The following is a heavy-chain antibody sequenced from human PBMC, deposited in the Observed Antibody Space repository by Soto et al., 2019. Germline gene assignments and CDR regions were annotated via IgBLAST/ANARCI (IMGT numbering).Heavy chain of an antibody. CDR2: IYYSGST. CDR1: GGSISSYY. CDR3: ARFLYAKGAFDY. J-gene: IGHJ4*02. D-gene: IGHD2-8*01. Sequence: SETLSLTCTVSGGSISSYYWSWIRQPPGKGLEWIGYIYYSGSTNYNPSLKSRVTISVDTSKNQFSLKLSSVTAADTAVYYCARFLYAKGAFDYWGQGTLVTVSS. V-gene: IGHV4-59*01.